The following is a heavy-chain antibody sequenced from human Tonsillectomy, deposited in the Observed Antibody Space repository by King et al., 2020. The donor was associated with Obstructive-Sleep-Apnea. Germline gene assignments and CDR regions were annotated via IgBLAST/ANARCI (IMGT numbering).Heavy chain of an antibody. CDR2: IYFMGST. V-gene: IGHV4-4*07. J-gene: IGHJ4*02. D-gene: IGHD1-7*01. CDR3: ARENWTYDY. Sequence: QLQESGPGLVKPSETLSLTCTVSGGSISPYYWTWIRQPAGKGLEWIGRIYFMGSTDYNPSLKNRVTMSVDTSKNQFSLKLSSVTAADTAVYFCARENWTYDYWGQGTLVTVSS. CDR1: GGSISPYY.